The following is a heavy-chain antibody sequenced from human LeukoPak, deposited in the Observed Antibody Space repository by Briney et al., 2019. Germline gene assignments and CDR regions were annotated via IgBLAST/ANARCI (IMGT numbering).Heavy chain of an antibody. CDR3: ARASGWELHDAFDI. V-gene: IGHV4-4*02. Sequence: PSGTLSLTCAVSGGSISSSNWWSWVRQPPGKGLEWIGYIYYSGSTNYNPSLKSRVTISVDTSKNQFSLKLSSVTAADTAVYYCARASGWELHDAFDIWGQGTMVTVSS. CDR1: GGSISSSNW. D-gene: IGHD1-26*01. CDR2: IYYSGST. J-gene: IGHJ3*02.